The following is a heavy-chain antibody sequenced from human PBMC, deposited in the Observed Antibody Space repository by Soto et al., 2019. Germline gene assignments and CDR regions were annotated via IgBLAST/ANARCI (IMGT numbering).Heavy chain of an antibody. J-gene: IGHJ4*02. CDR2: IYYSGST. CDR1: GGSISSGGYY. V-gene: IGHV4-31*03. CDR3: ARGQVESPDYDISGRGYYFDY. Sequence: TSETLSLTCTVSGGSISSGGYYWSWTRQHTGKGLEWIGYIYYSGSTYYNPSLKSRVTISVDTSKNQFSLKLSSVTAADTAVYYCARGQVESPDYDISGRGYYFDYWGQGTLVTISS. D-gene: IGHD3-22*01.